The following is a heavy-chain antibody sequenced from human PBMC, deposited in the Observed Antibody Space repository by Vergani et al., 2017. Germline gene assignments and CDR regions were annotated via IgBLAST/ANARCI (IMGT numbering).Heavy chain of an antibody. Sequence: QVQLEESGPGLVKPSETLSLTCTVSGGSFNTYYWSWIRQSPGKGLEWIGYIYSTGSTNYNPSLNSRVTMSVDTSKNQFSLKLRSVTAADTAVYYCARGGLERVYSSGWYDHFDYWGQGTLVTVSS. CDR2: IYSTGST. V-gene: IGHV4-59*13. CDR1: GGSFNTYY. D-gene: IGHD6-19*01. CDR3: ARGGLERVYSSGWYDHFDY. J-gene: IGHJ4*02.